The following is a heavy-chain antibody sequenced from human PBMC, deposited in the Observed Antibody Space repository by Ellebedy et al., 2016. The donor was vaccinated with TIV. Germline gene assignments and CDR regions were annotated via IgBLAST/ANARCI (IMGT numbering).Heavy chain of an antibody. CDR1: GFTFSSYS. V-gene: IGHV3-21*01. Sequence: GGSLRLXXAASGFTFSSYSMNWVRQAPGKGLEWVSSISSSSYIYYADSVKGRFTISRDNAKNSLYLQMNSLRAEDTAVYYCARDEEDIVVVPAANDYWGQGTLVTVSS. CDR2: ISSSSYI. D-gene: IGHD2-2*01. CDR3: ARDEEDIVVVPAANDY. J-gene: IGHJ4*02.